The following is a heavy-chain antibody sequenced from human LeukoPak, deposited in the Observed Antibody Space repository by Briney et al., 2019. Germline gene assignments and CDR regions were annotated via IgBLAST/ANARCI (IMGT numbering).Heavy chain of an antibody. D-gene: IGHD6-13*01. CDR2: IFTSGNT. Sequence: SETLSLTCTVSGGSISSYSWSWIRQPAGEGLEWIGRIFTSGNTNYNPSLKSRVTMSVDTSKNQFSLKLSSVTAADTAVYYCAREGFSSSFDTWGQGTLVTVSS. V-gene: IGHV4-4*07. CDR1: GGSISSYS. CDR3: AREGFSSSFDT. J-gene: IGHJ5*02.